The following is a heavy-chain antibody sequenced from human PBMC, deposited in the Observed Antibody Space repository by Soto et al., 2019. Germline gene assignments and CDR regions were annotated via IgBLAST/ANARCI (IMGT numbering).Heavy chain of an antibody. J-gene: IGHJ2*01. Sequence: SVKVSCKASGGTFSSYAISWVLQAPGQGLEWMGGIIPIFGTANYAQKFQGRVTITADESTSTAYMELSSLRSEDTAVYYCARTLGLMGNWYFDLWGRGTLVTVSS. CDR1: GGTFSSYA. V-gene: IGHV1-69*13. CDR3: ARTLGLMGNWYFDL. CDR2: IIPIFGTA. D-gene: IGHD2-8*01.